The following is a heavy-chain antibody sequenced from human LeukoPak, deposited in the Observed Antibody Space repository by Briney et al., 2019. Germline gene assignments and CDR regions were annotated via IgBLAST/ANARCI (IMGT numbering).Heavy chain of an antibody. Sequence: GGSLRLSCAASGFTFSSYAMSWVRQAPGKGLEWVSAISGGGSSTYYADSVKGRFTITRDNSKNTLYLQMNSLRAEDTAVYYCAKQQLVNWFDPWGQGTLVTVSS. CDR2: ISGGGSST. V-gene: IGHV3-23*01. CDR1: GFTFSSYA. J-gene: IGHJ5*02. CDR3: AKQQLVNWFDP. D-gene: IGHD6-13*01.